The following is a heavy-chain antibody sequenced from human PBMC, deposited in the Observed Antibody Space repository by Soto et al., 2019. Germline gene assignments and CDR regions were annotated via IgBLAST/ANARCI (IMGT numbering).Heavy chain of an antibody. V-gene: IGHV3-23*01. CDR2: ISGSGSST. Sequence: GSLRLSCEASGFTFNNYAMTWVRQTPGKGLQWVSTISGSGSSTFYADSVRGRFTISRDNSKNTLYLQMNSLRAEDTASYYCAKEKIASTVADFFDYWGQGTLVTVSS. J-gene: IGHJ4*02. D-gene: IGHD6-19*01. CDR1: GFTFNNYA. CDR3: AKEKIASTVADFFDY.